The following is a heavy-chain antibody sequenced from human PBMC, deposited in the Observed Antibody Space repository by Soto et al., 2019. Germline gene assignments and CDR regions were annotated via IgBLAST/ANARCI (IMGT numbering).Heavy chain of an antibody. V-gene: IGHV4-4*02. J-gene: IGHJ3*01. CDR3: AYSTGWYRLDV. CDR2: VYHTGGN. CDR1: GASVSTPYW. Sequence: QVYLQESGPGLVKPSGTLSLTCAVSGASVSTPYWWTWVRQPPGKVLGRIGDVYHTGGNNYNPSLMSRVTTSLDKSKNQFSLDVISVTAADTAIYSGAYSTGWYRLDVWGQGTMVIVSS. D-gene: IGHD6-19*01.